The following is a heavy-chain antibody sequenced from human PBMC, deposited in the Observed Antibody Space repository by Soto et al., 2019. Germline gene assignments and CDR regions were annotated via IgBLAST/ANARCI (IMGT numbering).Heavy chain of an antibody. V-gene: IGHV3-21*01. CDR3: ARDNRFYYYYGMDV. CDR1: GFTFSSYS. CDR2: ISSSSSYI. J-gene: IGHJ6*02. Sequence: LRLSCAASGFTFSSYSMNWVRQAPGKGLEWVSSISSSSSYIYYADSVKGRFTISRDNAKNSLYLQMNSLRDEDTAVYYCARDNRFYYYYGMDVWGQGTTVTVSS.